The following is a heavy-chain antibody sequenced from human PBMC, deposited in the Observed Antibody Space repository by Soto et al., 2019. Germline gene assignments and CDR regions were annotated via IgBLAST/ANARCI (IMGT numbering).Heavy chain of an antibody. CDR3: ARGTYYYDSSGHPTQNGMDV. D-gene: IGHD3-22*01. CDR1: GFTFSSYA. V-gene: IGHV3-30-3*01. Sequence: WGSLRLSCAASGFTFSSYAMHWVRQAPGKGLEWVAVISYDGSNKYYADSVKGRFTISRDNSKNTLYLQMNSLRAEDTAVYYCARGTYYYDSSGHPTQNGMDVWGQGTTVTVSS. CDR2: ISYDGSNK. J-gene: IGHJ6*02.